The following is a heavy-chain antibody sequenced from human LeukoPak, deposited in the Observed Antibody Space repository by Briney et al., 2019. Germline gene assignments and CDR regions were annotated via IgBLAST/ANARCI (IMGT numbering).Heavy chain of an antibody. Sequence: GGSLRLSCAASGFTFSSYEMNWVRQAPGKGLEWVSYISSSGSTIYYADSVKGRFTISRDNAKNSLYLQMSSLRAEDTAVYYCARDGDYSSSGGFGDYWGQGTLVTVSS. J-gene: IGHJ4*02. CDR3: ARDGDYSSSGGFGDY. CDR1: GFTFSSYE. CDR2: ISSSGSTI. V-gene: IGHV3-48*03. D-gene: IGHD6-13*01.